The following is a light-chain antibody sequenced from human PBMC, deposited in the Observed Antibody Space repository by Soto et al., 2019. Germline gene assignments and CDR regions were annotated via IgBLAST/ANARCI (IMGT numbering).Light chain of an antibody. Sequence: EIVMTQSPATLSVSPGVRATIPCRASQIIIDTLAWYQQKPGQAPRLLIHGASTRATGFPARFSGSGSGTDFTLTISSLQSEDFAVYYCQQYNNWPWTFGQGTKVDIK. CDR2: GAS. CDR1: QIIIDT. V-gene: IGKV3-15*01. J-gene: IGKJ1*01. CDR3: QQYNNWPWT.